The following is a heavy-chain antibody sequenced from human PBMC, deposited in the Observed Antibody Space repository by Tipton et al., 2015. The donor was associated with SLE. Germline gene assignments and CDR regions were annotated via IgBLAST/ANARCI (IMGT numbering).Heavy chain of an antibody. V-gene: IGHV3-13*01. CDR3: ARETFESRGFGSFDS. D-gene: IGHD1-14*01. Sequence: SLRLSCAASGFTFRKYEMHWVRQSTEKGLEWVSAIGPVGDTYYADSVKGRFTLSREDAKNSFYLQMNSLRVGDTTVYYCARETFESRGFGSFDSWGLGTMVIVSS. CDR1: GFTFRKYE. J-gene: IGHJ3*02. CDR2: IGPVGDT.